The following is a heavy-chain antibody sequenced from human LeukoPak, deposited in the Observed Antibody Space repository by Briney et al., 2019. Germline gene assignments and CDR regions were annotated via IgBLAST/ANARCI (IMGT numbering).Heavy chain of an antibody. CDR3: ARDLRGYSYGYDYYYYYMDV. D-gene: IGHD5-18*01. Sequence: GASVNVSCKASGGTFSSYAISWVRQAPGQGLEWMGGIIPIFGTANYAQKFQGRVTITTDESTSTAYMELSSLRSEDTAVYYCARDLRGYSYGYDYYYYYMDVWGKGTTVTVSS. CDR2: IIPIFGTA. V-gene: IGHV1-69*05. CDR1: GGTFSSYA. J-gene: IGHJ6*03.